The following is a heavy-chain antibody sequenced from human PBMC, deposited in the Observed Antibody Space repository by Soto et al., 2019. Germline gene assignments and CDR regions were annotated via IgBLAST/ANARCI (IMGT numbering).Heavy chain of an antibody. D-gene: IGHD6-19*01. CDR2: ISAYNGNT. V-gene: IGHV1-18*01. CDR1: GYTFTSYG. Sequence: YGSCNASGYTFTSYGISWVLQAPGQGLEWMGWISAYNGNTNYAQKLQGRVTMTTDTSTSTAYMELRSLRSDDTAVYYCAKAERWLVYLSDSWGQGTLVTVSS. J-gene: IGHJ5*01. CDR3: AKAERWLVYLSDS.